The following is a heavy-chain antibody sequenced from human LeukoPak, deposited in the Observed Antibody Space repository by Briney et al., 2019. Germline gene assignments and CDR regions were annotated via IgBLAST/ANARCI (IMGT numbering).Heavy chain of an antibody. D-gene: IGHD1-26*01. Sequence: GGSLRLSCAASGFTFSSYSMNWVRQAPGKGLEWVSSISSSSSYIYYADSVKGRFTISRDNAKNSLYLQMNSLRAEDTAVYYCARQWEPDAFDIWGQGTMVTVSS. CDR2: ISSSSSYI. V-gene: IGHV3-21*04. CDR3: ARQWEPDAFDI. CDR1: GFTFSSYS. J-gene: IGHJ3*02.